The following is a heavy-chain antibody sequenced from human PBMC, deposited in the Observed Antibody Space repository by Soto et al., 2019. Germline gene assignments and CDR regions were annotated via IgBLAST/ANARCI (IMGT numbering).Heavy chain of an antibody. CDR1: SGSVSSAINY. CDR3: ARGVRGYSSHLEYQYYYGMEV. Sequence: QVQLQESGPGLVKPSETLSLTCTVSSGSVSSAINYWTWIRQPPGKGLEWIGYIYYSGNTKYNPSRKGRVTMSVDTSENQFSLRLTSVTAADTAVYYCARGVRGYSSHLEYQYYYGMEVWGQGTTVTVSS. CDR2: IYYSGNT. J-gene: IGHJ6*02. V-gene: IGHV4-61*01. D-gene: IGHD5-18*01.